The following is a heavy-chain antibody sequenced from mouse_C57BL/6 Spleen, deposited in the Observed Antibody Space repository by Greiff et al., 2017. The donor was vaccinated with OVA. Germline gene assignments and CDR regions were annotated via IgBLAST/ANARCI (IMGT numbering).Heavy chain of an antibody. CDR2: IGNLAYSI. D-gene: IGHD2-3*01. CDR1: GFTFSDYG. V-gene: IGHV5-15*01. CDR3: ARGDGFTWFAY. J-gene: IGHJ3*01. Sequence: EVQGVESGGGLVQPGGSLKLSCAASGFTFSDYGMAWVRQAPGKGPEWVAFIGNLAYSIYYADTVTGRFTISRENAKNTLYLEMSSLRSEDTAMYYCARGDGFTWFAYWGQGTLVTVSA.